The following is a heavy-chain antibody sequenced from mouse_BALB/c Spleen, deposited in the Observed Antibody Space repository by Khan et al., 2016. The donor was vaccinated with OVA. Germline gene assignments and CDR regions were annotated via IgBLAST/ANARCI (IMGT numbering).Heavy chain of an antibody. V-gene: IGHV1-59*01. CDR2: IDPYDSET. Sequence: QVQLKESGTELVRPGTSVKLSCKASGYTFTSYWMTWIHQTPEQGLEWIGRIDPYDSETYYTQQFKDKSILTVDKSSNTAYMQLSTLTSEDAAVYYSATNPFAYWGQGTLVTVAA. CDR3: ATNPFAY. CDR1: GYTFTSYW. J-gene: IGHJ3*01.